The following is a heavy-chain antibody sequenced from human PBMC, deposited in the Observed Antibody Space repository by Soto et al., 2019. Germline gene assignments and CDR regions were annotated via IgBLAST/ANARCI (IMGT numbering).Heavy chain of an antibody. V-gene: IGHV3-11*05. J-gene: IGHJ5*02. CDR3: ARDNYYDTSGRFNWFDT. CDR1: GFTFSDYY. Sequence: QVQLVESGGGLVKPGGSLRLSCAASGFTFSDYYMSWLRQAPGKGLEWLSYITSSDYTNYADSVKGRFTVSRDNTKNSLYLQMNRLRAADPAIYYCARDNYYDTSGRFNWFDTWGQGTLVTVSS. CDR2: ITSSDYT. D-gene: IGHD3-22*01.